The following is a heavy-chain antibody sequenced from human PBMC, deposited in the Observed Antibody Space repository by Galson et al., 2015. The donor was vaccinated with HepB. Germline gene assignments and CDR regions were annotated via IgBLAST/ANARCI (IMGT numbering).Heavy chain of an antibody. V-gene: IGHV3-7*03. CDR2: IKPEGTEQ. J-gene: IGHJ4*02. CDR3: AKDREGGWSFDY. D-gene: IGHD6-19*01. Sequence: SLRLSCAGSGFTLSRHWMHWVRQAPGKGLEWVASIKPEGTEQVYVDSVKGRFTISRDNAKNSLYLRMNSLRVEDTAVYYCAKDREGGWSFDYWGQGTLVTVSS. CDR1: GFTLSRHW.